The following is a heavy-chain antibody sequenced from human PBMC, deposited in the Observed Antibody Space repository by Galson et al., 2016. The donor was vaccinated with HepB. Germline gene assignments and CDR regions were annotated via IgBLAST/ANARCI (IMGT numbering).Heavy chain of an antibody. V-gene: IGHV3-33*01. CDR3: VRDLGDILTGSLHSQY. CDR1: GFTFSAYA. D-gene: IGHD3-9*01. Sequence: SLRLSCATSGFTFSAYAMHWVRQAPGKGLEWVAVIWYDGINTFYADSVKGRFTISRDSSKNTLYLLMNSLRAEDTAVYYCVRDLGDILTGSLHSQYWGQGTLVTVSS. J-gene: IGHJ4*02. CDR2: IWYDGINT.